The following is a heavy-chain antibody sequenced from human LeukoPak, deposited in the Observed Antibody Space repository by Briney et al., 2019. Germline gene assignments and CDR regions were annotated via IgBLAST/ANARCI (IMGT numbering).Heavy chain of an antibody. Sequence: VASVKVSCKASGYTFTGYYMHWVRQAPGQGLEWMGWINPNSGGTNYAQNFQGRVTMTRDTSISTAYMELSRLRSDDTAVYYCARVGDYYDSSGNWGQGTLVTVSS. D-gene: IGHD3-22*01. V-gene: IGHV1-2*02. J-gene: IGHJ4*02. CDR1: GYTFTGYY. CDR3: ARVGDYYDSSGN. CDR2: INPNSGGT.